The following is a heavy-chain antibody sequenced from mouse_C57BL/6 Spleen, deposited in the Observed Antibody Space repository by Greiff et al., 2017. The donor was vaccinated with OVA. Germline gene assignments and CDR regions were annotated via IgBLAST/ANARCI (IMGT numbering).Heavy chain of an antibody. V-gene: IGHV1-50*01. Sequence: QVQLQQPGAELVKPGASVKLSCKASGYTFTSYWMQWVKQRPGQGLEWIGEIDPSDSYTNYNQKFKGKATLTVDTSSSTAYMQLSSLTSEDSAVYYCAGRDGYYEKVYWGQGTTLTVSS. D-gene: IGHD2-3*01. CDR3: AGRDGYYEKVY. CDR2: IDPSDSYT. CDR1: GYTFTSYW. J-gene: IGHJ2*01.